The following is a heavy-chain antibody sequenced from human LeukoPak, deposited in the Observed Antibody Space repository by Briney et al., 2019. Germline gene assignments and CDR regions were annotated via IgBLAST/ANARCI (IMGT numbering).Heavy chain of an antibody. CDR3: ARSAMDPTFDY. CDR2: ITSSSTYI. D-gene: IGHD5-18*01. J-gene: IGHJ4*02. CDR1: GFTFSSFS. V-gene: IGHV3-21*01. Sequence: PGGSLRLSCAASGFTFSSFSMSWVRQAPGKGLEWVSFITSSSTYIYYADSVKGRFTISRDNAKNSLDLQMNSLRVEDTAIYYCARSAMDPTFDYWGQGTLVTVSS.